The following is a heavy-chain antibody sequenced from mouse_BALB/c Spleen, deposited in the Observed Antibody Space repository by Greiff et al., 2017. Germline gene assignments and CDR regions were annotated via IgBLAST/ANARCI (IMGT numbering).Heavy chain of an antibody. J-gene: IGHJ3*01. Sequence: LQESGAELMKPGASVKISCKATGYTFSSYWIEWVKQRPGHGLEWIGEILPGSGSTNYNEKFKGKATFTADTSSNTAYMQLSSLTSEDSAVYYCARRDYDYDGAWFAYWGQGTLVTVSA. CDR3: ARRDYDYDGAWFAY. CDR1: GYTFSSYW. V-gene: IGHV1-9*01. D-gene: IGHD2-4*01. CDR2: ILPGSGST.